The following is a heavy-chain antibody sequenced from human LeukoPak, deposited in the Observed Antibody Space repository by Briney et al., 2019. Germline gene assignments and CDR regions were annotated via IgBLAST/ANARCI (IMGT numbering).Heavy chain of an antibody. Sequence: SVKVSCKASGGTFSSYAISWVRQAPGQGLEWMGGIIPIFGTANYAQKFQGRVTITADESTSTAYMELSSLRSEDTAVYYCAREWGRRERRIVVVPAAPFDPWGQGTLVTVSS. D-gene: IGHD2-2*01. J-gene: IGHJ5*02. V-gene: IGHV1-69*13. CDR1: GGTFSSYA. CDR3: AREWGRRERRIVVVPAAPFDP. CDR2: IIPIFGTA.